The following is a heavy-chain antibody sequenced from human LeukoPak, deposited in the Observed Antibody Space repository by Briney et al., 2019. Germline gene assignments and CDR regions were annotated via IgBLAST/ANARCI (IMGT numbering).Heavy chain of an antibody. D-gene: IGHD3-22*01. CDR3: ASGPKAYYDSSGKYNWFDP. CDR2: INHSGST. Sequence: SETLSLTCAVYVGSFSGYYWSWIRQPPGKGLEWIGEINHSGSTNYNPSLKSRVTISVDTSKSQFSLKLSSLTAADTAVYYCASGPKAYYDSSGKYNWFDPWGQGTLVTVSS. V-gene: IGHV4-34*01. J-gene: IGHJ5*02. CDR1: VGSFSGYY.